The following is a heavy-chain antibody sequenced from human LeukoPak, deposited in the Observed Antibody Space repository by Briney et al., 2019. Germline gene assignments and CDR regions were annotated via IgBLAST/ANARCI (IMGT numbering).Heavy chain of an antibody. CDR3: AKDPSYYYDSSGYYYTNWFDP. D-gene: IGHD3-22*01. V-gene: IGHV3-23*01. J-gene: IGHJ5*02. CDR1: GFTFSSYA. Sequence: GGSLRLSCAASGFTFSSYAMSWVRQAPGEGLEWVSAIIGIGGSTYYAESVKGRFTISRDNSKHTLYLQMNSLRAEDTAVYYCAKDPSYYYDSSGYYYTNWFDPWGQGTLVTVSS. CDR2: IIGIGGST.